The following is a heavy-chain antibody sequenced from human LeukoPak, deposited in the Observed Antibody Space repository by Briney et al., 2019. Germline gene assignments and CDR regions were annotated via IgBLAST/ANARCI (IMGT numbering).Heavy chain of an antibody. J-gene: IGHJ4*02. CDR1: GGSVSSGSYY. CDR3: ARMIWLRDQYFDY. V-gene: IGHV4-61*01. D-gene: IGHD5-18*01. CDR2: IYYSGST. Sequence: NPSETLSLTCTVSGGSVSSGSYYWSWIRQPPGKGLEWIGYIYYSGSTNYNPSLKSRVTISVDTSKNQFSLKLSSVTAADTAVYYCARMIWLRDQYFDYWGQGTLVTVPS.